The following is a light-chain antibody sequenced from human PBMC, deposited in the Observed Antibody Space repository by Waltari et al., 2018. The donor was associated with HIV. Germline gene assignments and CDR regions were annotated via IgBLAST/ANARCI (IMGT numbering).Light chain of an antibody. CDR1: NSTTRAGYD. CDR3: QSFDTGLGVV. V-gene: IGLV1-40*01. Sequence: QSVLMQPPSVSGAPGQRVPIPCTGNNSTTRAGYDVPWYQQLPGTAPKLLIYTNANRPSGVPDRFSGSKSGTSASLAITGLQAEDETDYYCQSFDTGLGVVFGGGTKVTVL. J-gene: IGLJ2*01. CDR2: TNA.